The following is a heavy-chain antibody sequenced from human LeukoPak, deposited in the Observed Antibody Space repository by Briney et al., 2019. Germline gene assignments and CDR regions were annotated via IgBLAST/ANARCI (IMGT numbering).Heavy chain of an antibody. D-gene: IGHD3-9*01. CDR3: AKDLTELTLALNC. V-gene: IGHV3-30-3*01. J-gene: IGHJ4*02. CDR1: GFTFSSYA. CDR2: ISYDGSNK. Sequence: GGSLRPSCAPSGFTFSSYAMHWVPQAPGKGLEWVAVISYDGSNKYYADSVKDRFTISRDNSKNTLYLQMNSLRAEDTAVYYCAKDLTELTLALNCWGQGTLVTVSS.